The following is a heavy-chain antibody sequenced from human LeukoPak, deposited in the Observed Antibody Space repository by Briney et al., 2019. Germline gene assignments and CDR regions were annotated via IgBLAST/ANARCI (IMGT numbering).Heavy chain of an antibody. D-gene: IGHD6-13*01. CDR2: IYYSGST. V-gene: IGHV4-59*01. CDR1: GGSISSYY. Sequence: SETLSLTCTVSGGSISSYYWSWIRQPPGKGLEWIGYIYYSGSTNYNPSLKSRVTISVDTSKNQFSLKLSSVTAADTAVYYCARYGAAAGTRYFQHWGQGTLVTVSS. J-gene: IGHJ1*01. CDR3: ARYGAAAGTRYFQH.